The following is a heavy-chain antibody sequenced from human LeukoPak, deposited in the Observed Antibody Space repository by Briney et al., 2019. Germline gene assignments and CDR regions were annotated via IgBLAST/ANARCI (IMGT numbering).Heavy chain of an antibody. V-gene: IGHV4-59*01. CDR2: IYYSGST. Sequence: SETLSLTCTVSGGPISSYYWSWIRQPPGKGLEWIGYIYYSGSTNYNPSLKSRVTISVDTSKNQFSLKLSSVTAADTAVYYCARGGVVTADLDYWGQGTPVTVSS. CDR3: ARGGVVTADLDY. CDR1: GGPISSYY. J-gene: IGHJ4*02. D-gene: IGHD2-21*02.